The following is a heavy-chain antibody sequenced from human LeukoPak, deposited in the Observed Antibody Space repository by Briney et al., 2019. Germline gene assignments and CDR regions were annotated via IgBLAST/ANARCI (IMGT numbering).Heavy chain of an antibody. CDR1: GFTFSSYW. J-gene: IGHJ3*02. V-gene: IGHV3-7*01. D-gene: IGHD1-1*01. CDR3: ARTQLDLDGFDI. Sequence: PGGSLRLSCAASGFTFSSYWMNWARQAPGKGLEWVASINHNGNVNYYVDSVKGRFTISRDNARNSLYLQMNSLRGEDTAVYYCARTQLDLDGFDIWGQGTTVTVSS. CDR2: INHNGNVN.